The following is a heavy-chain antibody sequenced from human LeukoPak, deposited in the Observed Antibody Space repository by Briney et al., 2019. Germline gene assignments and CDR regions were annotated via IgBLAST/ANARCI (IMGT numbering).Heavy chain of an antibody. V-gene: IGHV5-51*01. J-gene: IGHJ4*02. D-gene: IGHD1-1*01. CDR3: ARHETGPYFDY. Sequence: PGQSLRISCKASGYSFTTYWIGWVRQMPGKGLECMGIIYPGDSDTRYSPSFQGQVTISADKSISTAYLQWSSLKASDTAMYYCARHETGPYFDYWGQGTLVTVSS. CDR2: IYPGDSDT. CDR1: GYSFTTYW.